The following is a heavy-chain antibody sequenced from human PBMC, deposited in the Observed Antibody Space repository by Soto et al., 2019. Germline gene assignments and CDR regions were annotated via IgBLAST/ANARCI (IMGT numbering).Heavy chain of an antibody. D-gene: IGHD1-20*01. CDR2: ISSSSSYI. V-gene: IGHV3-21*01. CDR3: AREPSITGTNWFDP. Sequence: EVQLVESGGGLVKPGGSLRLSCAASGFTFSSYSMNWVRQAPGKGLEWVSSISSSSSYIYYADSVTGRFTISRDNAKNSLYLQMNSLRDEDTAVYYCAREPSITGTNWFDPWGQGTLVTVYS. CDR1: GFTFSSYS. J-gene: IGHJ5*02.